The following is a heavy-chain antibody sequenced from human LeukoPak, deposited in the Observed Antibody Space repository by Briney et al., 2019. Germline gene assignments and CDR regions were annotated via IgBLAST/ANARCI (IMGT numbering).Heavy chain of an antibody. CDR1: GFTFSNYA. CDR2: ISSSGSTI. CDR3: ATRPR. J-gene: IGHJ4*02. Sequence: RGSRRLSCAAPGFTFSNYAMTWVRQAPGKGLEWLSYISSSGSTIYYADSVKGRFTISRDNAKNSLYLQMNSLRAEDTAVYYCATRPRRGQGTLVTVSS. V-gene: IGHV3-48*03.